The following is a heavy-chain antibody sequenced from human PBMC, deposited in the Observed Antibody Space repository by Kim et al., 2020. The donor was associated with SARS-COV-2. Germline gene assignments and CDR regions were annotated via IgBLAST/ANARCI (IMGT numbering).Heavy chain of an antibody. J-gene: IGHJ5*02. D-gene: IGHD6-13*01. CDR2: INHSGST. V-gene: IGHV4-34*01. Sequence: SETLSLTCAVYGGSFSGYYWSWIRQPPGKGLEWIGEINHSGSTNYNPSLKSRVTISVDTSKNQFSLKLSSVTAADTAVYYCARGPGVIAAAGSYNWFDP. CDR1: GGSFSGYY. CDR3: ARGPGVIAAAGSYNWFDP.